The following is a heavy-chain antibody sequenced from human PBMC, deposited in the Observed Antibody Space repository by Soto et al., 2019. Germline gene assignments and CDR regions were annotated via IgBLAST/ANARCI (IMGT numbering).Heavy chain of an antibody. CDR3: ARFKAVTNYYYYYYMDV. CDR1: GGSISSYY. J-gene: IGHJ6*03. CDR2: IYYSGST. V-gene: IGHV4-59*01. D-gene: IGHD4-17*01. Sequence: SETLSLTCTVSGGSISSYYWSWIRQPPGKGLEWIGYIYYSGSTNYNPSLKSRVTISVDTSKNQFSLKLSSVTAADTAVYYCARFKAVTNYYYYYYMDVWGKGPTVTVSS.